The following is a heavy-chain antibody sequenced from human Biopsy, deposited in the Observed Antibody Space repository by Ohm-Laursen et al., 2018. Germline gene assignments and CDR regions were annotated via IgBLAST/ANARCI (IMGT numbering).Heavy chain of an antibody. V-gene: IGHV3-11*01. CDR2: ISSSGRTM. Sequence: SLRLSCTASGFSFSDYYMIWVRQAPGKGLEWVSYISSSGRTMYYADSVKGRFIISRDNANKSLYLQMNSLRAEDTAVYYCATTRSFDNWGQGTLVTVSP. J-gene: IGHJ4*02. CDR3: ATTRSFDN. CDR1: GFSFSDYY. D-gene: IGHD5-24*01.